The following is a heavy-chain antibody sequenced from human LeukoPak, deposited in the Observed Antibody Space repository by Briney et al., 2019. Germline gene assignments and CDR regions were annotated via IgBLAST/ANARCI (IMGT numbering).Heavy chain of an antibody. V-gene: IGHV3-33*03. CDR2: AWNDGSKE. D-gene: IGHD3-16*02. Sequence: AGGSPRLSCATSGFILSSYGVHWVRQAPGKGLEWVAVAWNDGSKEYYGDSVQGRFIVSRDNPKNMVYLQMSSLRVEDSAVYYCARHFTSWDYWGQGILVTVSS. CDR1: GFILSSYG. CDR3: ARHFTSWDY. J-gene: IGHJ4*02.